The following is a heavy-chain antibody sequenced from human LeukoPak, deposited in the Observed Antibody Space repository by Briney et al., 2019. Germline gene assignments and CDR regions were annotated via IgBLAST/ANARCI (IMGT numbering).Heavy chain of an antibody. CDR2: VWYDGTNI. CDR1: GFTFSTYG. V-gene: IGHV3-33*01. D-gene: IGHD1-26*01. Sequence: GGSLGLSCAASGFTFSTYGMHWVRQAPGKGLEWVAVVWYDGTNIHYVDSVKGRFTISRDNSKSTLYLQMNSLTAEDTAVYYCARGGYSGTYFFDYWGQGILVTVST. J-gene: IGHJ4*02. CDR3: ARGGYSGTYFFDY.